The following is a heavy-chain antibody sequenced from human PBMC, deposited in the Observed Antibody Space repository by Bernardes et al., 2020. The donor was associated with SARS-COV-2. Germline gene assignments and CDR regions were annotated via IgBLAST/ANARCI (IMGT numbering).Heavy chain of an antibody. CDR2: ISSDGIT. Sequence: GGSLRLSCAASGFTVSSNYMSWVRQAPGKGLEWVSFISSDGITDYADSVKGRFTISRDNSKNTLYLQMNSLRAEDTAVYYCARQYIASPYSIYNWGQGTLVTVAS. J-gene: IGHJ4*02. V-gene: IGHV3-53*01. D-gene: IGHD3-16*02. CDR3: ARQYIASPYSIYN. CDR1: GFTVSSNY.